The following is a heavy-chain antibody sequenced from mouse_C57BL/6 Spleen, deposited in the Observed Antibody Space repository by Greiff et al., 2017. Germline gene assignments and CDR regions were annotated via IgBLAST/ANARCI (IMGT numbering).Heavy chain of an antibody. Sequence: QVQLQQSGTELVKPRASVKLSCKASGYTFTSYWMHWVKQRPGQGLEWIGNINPSNGGTNYNEKFKSKATLTVDKSSSTAYMQLSSLTSEDSAVYYCARYGNYGGFDYWGQGTTLTVSS. D-gene: IGHD2-1*01. J-gene: IGHJ2*01. CDR2: INPSNGGT. CDR1: GYTFTSYW. V-gene: IGHV1-53*01. CDR3: ARYGNYGGFDY.